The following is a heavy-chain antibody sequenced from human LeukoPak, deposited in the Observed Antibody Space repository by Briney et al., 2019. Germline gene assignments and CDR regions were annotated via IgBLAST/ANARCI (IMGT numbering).Heavy chain of an antibody. CDR3: VKDPRDTYGTNWFVS. J-gene: IGHJ5*01. CDR1: GFSFGNYA. CDR2: ISGTGGAT. V-gene: IGHV3-23*01. D-gene: IGHD2-21*01. Sequence: PGGSLRLSCVASGFSFGNYAMSWVRQAPGKGLQWVSQISGTGGATWYAGFARDRFTISRDNSKKTLYLQMSGLRVEGTAMYYCVKDPRDTYGTNWFVSWGQGTLLIVSS.